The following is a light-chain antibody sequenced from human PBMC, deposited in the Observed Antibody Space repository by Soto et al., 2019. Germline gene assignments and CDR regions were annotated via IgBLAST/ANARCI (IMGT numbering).Light chain of an antibody. CDR3: QQSSITPYT. V-gene: IGKV1-39*01. CDR1: HSISSY. J-gene: IGKJ2*01. CDR2: YAS. Sequence: DIQMTQSPSSLSASVGDRVSITCRASHSISSYLNWYQQKPGKAPKLLIFYASSLQGGVPSRFIGSGSGTDFTLTITSLQPEGFATYYCQQSSITPYTFGQGTRLEIK.